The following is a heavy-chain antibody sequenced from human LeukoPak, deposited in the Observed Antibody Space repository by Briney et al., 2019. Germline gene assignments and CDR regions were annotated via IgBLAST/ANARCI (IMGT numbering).Heavy chain of an antibody. CDR1: GYTFTNYD. CDR2: ISAYNGNT. Sequence: ASVKVSCKASGYTFTNYDISWVRQAPGQRLEWMGWISAYNGNTNYAQKLQGRVTMTTDTSTSTAYMELRSLRSDDTAVYYCARDVRFLEWLAAGASDAFDIWGQGTMVTVSS. J-gene: IGHJ3*02. D-gene: IGHD3-3*01. CDR3: ARDVRFLEWLAAGASDAFDI. V-gene: IGHV1-18*01.